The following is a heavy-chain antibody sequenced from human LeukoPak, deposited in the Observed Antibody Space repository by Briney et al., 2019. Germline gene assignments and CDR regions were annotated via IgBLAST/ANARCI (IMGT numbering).Heavy chain of an antibody. CDR3: ATQLSDYNSGVGYFDS. V-gene: IGHV4-59*01. CDR2: ISDSGRT. Sequence: SETLSLTCTVSGASISSFYLTWIRQPPGRGLELIGYISDSGRTIYNPSLKSRVTISVDTSKNQFSLKVNSVTAADTAVYYCATQLSDYNSGVGYFDSWGQGTLVTVSS. CDR1: GASISSFY. J-gene: IGHJ4*02. D-gene: IGHD4-11*01.